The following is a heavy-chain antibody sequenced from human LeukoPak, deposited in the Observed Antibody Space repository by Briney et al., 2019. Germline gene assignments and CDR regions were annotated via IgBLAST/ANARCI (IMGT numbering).Heavy chain of an antibody. CDR3: ARVVWGGDFHYSLDV. CDR1: GGSIRSGTDY. CDR2: IYMSGST. V-gene: IGHV4-61*02. Sequence: PSETLSLTCTVSGGSIRSGTDYWSWIRQPAGKGLEWIGRIYMSGSTDYNPPFKSRVTMSVDTSKNQVSLKLRSVTAADTAVYYCARVVWGGDFHYSLDVWGKGTTVIVSS. D-gene: IGHD7-27*01. J-gene: IGHJ6*03.